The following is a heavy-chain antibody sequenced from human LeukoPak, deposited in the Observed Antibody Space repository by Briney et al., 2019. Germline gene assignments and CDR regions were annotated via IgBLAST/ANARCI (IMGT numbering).Heavy chain of an antibody. D-gene: IGHD1-26*01. Sequence: SETLSLTCTVSGGSISSYYWSWIRQPPGKGLDWIGYIYYSGSTNYNPSLKSRVTISVDTSKNQFSLKLSSVTAADTAVYYCARSLGSYFAHFDYWGQGTLVTVSS. CDR2: IYYSGST. V-gene: IGHV4-59*01. J-gene: IGHJ4*02. CDR3: ARSLGSYFAHFDY. CDR1: GGSISSYY.